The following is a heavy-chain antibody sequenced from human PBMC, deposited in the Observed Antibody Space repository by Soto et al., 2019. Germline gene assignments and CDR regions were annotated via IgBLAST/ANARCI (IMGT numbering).Heavy chain of an antibody. V-gene: IGHV3-74*01. J-gene: IGHJ4*02. Sequence: EVQLVESGGGLVQPGGSLRLSCAASGFTFSSYWMHWVRQAPGKGLVWVSRINSDGSSTSYADSVKGRFTISRDNAKNALYLQMNSLRAEDTAVYYCARDRSYYYDSSGYYGGYWGQGTLVTVSS. CDR3: ARDRSYYYDSSGYYGGY. D-gene: IGHD3-22*01. CDR1: GFTFSSYW. CDR2: INSDGSST.